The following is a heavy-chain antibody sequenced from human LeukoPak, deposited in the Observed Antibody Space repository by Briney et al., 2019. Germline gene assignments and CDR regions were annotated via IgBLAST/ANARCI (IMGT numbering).Heavy chain of an antibody. V-gene: IGHV3-48*04. Sequence: GGSLRLSCAASGFTFSSYWMSWVRQAPGKGLEWVSYISSSGSAIFYADSVKGRFTISRDNAKNSLFLQMNSLRVEDTAVYYCARRGSYFEFDYWGQGTLVTVSS. CDR1: GFTFSSYW. CDR3: ARRGSYFEFDY. D-gene: IGHD1-26*01. J-gene: IGHJ4*02. CDR2: ISSSGSAI.